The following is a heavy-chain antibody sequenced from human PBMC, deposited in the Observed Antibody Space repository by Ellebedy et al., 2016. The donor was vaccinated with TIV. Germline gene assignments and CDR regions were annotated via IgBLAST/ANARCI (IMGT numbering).Heavy chain of an antibody. J-gene: IGHJ4*02. CDR2: ISSSSSST. Sequence: GESLKISCAASGFTFSDYYMSWIRQAPGKGLEWVSYISSSSSSTNYADSVKGRFNISRDNSKNSLYLRMNSLRAEDTAVYYCARDSYGSGSYSSDWGQGTPVTVSS. D-gene: IGHD3-10*01. V-gene: IGHV3-11*06. CDR3: ARDSYGSGSYSSD. CDR1: GFTFSDYY.